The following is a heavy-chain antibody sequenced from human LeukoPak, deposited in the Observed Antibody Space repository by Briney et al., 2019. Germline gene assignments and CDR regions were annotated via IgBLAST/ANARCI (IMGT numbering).Heavy chain of an antibody. CDR1: GYTFTSYG. CDR3: AATVNYYYYMDV. CDR2: ISAYNGNT. J-gene: IGHJ6*03. D-gene: IGHD4-11*01. V-gene: IGHV1-18*01. Sequence: ASVKVSCTASGYTFTSYGISWVRQAPGQGLEWMGWISAYNGNTNYAQKLQGRVTMTTDTSTSTAYMEMRSLRSDDTAVYYCAATVNYYYYMDVWGKGTTVTVSS.